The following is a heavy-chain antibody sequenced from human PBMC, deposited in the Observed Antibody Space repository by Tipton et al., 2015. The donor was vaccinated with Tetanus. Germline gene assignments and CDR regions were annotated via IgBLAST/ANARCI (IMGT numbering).Heavy chain of an antibody. Sequence: SLRLSCAASGFTFSSYSMNWVRQAPGKGLEWVSSISSSSSYIYYADSVKGRFTISRDNAKNSLYLQMNSLRADDTAVYYCAKDGCFSVGCLGSDYWGQGNLVTVSS. CDR3: AKDGCFSVGCLGSDY. CDR2: ISSSSSYI. D-gene: IGHD5/OR15-5a*01. J-gene: IGHJ4*02. CDR1: GFTFSSYS. V-gene: IGHV3-21*04.